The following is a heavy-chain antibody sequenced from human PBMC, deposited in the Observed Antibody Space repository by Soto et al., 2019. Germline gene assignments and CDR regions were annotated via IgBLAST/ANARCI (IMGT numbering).Heavy chain of an antibody. J-gene: IGHJ4*02. V-gene: IGHV4-31*03. CDR3: ARTPLL. Sequence: QVQLQESGPGLVKPSQTLSLTCTVSGGSISSGGYYWSWIRQHPGKGLEWIGYIYYSGSTYYNYYNPSLKSRGTIPVDTSKNQFSLKLSSVNAADTAVYYCARTPLLWGQGTLVTVSS. D-gene: IGHD1-26*01. CDR2: IYYSGSTYYN. CDR1: GGSISSGGYY.